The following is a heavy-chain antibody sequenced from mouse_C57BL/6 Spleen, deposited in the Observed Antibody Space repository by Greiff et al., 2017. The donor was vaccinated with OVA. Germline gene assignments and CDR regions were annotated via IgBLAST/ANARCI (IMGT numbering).Heavy chain of an antibody. V-gene: IGHV1-39*01. CDR1: GYSFTDYN. D-gene: IGHD1-1*01. Sequence: EVQLQQSGPELVKPGASVKISCKASGYSFTDYNMNWVKQSNGKSLEWIGVINPNYGTTSYNQKFKGKATLTVDQSSSTAYMQLNSLTSEDSAVYYCASRYYGSSHWYFDVWGTGTTVTVSS. CDR2: INPNYGTT. J-gene: IGHJ1*03. CDR3: ASRYYGSSHWYFDV.